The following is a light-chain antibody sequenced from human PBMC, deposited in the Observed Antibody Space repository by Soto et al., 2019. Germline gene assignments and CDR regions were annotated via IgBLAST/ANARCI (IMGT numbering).Light chain of an antibody. Sequence: EIVLTQSPGTLSLSPGERATLSCRASQSVSSSYLAWYQQKPGQAPRLLIYGASSRATGIPDRFSGSGSGPDFTLTISRLEPEDVAVYYCQQYGTSPPWPFGQGTKVEIK. CDR3: QQYGTSPPWP. J-gene: IGKJ1*01. CDR1: QSVSSSY. CDR2: GAS. V-gene: IGKV3-20*01.